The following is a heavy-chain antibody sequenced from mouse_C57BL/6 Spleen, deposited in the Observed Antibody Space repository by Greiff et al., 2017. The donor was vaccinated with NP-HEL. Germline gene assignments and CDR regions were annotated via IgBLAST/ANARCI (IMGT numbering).Heavy chain of an antibody. V-gene: IGHV1-55*01. CDR2: IYPGSGST. CDR1: GYTFTSYW. Sequence: QVQLKQPGAELVKPGASVKMSCKASGYTFTSYWITWVKQRPGQGLEWIGDIYPGSGSTNYNEKFKSKATLTVDTSSSTAYMQLSSLTSEDSAVYYCARRNYDYLYFDVWGTGTTVTVSS. J-gene: IGHJ1*03. D-gene: IGHD2-4*01. CDR3: ARRNYDYLYFDV.